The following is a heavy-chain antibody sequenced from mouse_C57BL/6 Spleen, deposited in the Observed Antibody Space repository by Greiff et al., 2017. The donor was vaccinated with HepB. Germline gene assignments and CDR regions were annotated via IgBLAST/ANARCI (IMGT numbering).Heavy chain of an antibody. CDR2: ISSGGDYI. V-gene: IGHV5-9-1*02. CDR1: GFTFSSYA. CDR3: TRDRYYGSSYVNYFDY. D-gene: IGHD1-1*01. J-gene: IGHJ2*01. Sequence: EVMLVESGAGLVKPGGSLKLSCAASGFTFSSYAMSWVRQTPEKRLEWVAYISSGGDYIYYADTVKGRFTISRDNARNTQYLQMSSLKSEDTAMYYCTRDRYYGSSYVNYFDYWGQGTTLTVAS.